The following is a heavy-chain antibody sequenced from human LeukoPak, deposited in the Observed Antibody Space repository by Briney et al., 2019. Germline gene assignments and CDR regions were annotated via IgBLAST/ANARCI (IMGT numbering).Heavy chain of an antibody. CDR1: GGSISSYY. CDR2: IYTSGST. V-gene: IGHV4-4*07. CDR3: ARDEEWRRSINYFVY. Sequence: SETLSLTSTVSGGSISSYYWSWIRQPAGLGLEWIGRIYTSGSTNYNPSLKSRVTMSVDTSKNQFSLKLSSVTAADTAVYYCARDEEWRRSINYFVYWGQGTLVTVSS. J-gene: IGHJ4*02. D-gene: IGHD3-3*01.